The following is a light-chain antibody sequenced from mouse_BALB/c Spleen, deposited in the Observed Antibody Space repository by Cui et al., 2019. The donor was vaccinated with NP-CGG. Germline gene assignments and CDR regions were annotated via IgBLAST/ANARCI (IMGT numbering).Light chain of an antibody. CDR2: GTN. CDR3: ALWYSNHWV. V-gene: IGLV1*01. CDR1: TGAVTTSNY. Sequence: QVVVTQESALTTSPGETVTLTCRSSTGAVTTSNYANWVQEKPDHFFTGLIGGTNNRPPGVPARFSGSLIGDKAALTITGAQTEDEAIYFCALWYSNHWVFGGGTKLTVL. J-gene: IGLJ1*01.